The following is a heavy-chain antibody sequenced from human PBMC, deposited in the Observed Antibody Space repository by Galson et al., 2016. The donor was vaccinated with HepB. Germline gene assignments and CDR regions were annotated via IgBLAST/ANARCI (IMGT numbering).Heavy chain of an antibody. CDR2: IIPIFGTP. D-gene: IGHD5-18*01. CDR1: GGTFSNYA. V-gene: IGHV1-69*01. Sequence: SCKASGGTFSNYAISWVRQAPGQGLEWMGGIIPIFGTPDYAQKFQDRVTITADESTDTVYMELTSLRSEDTALYYCARGDGTKLRGYSYGSFEDWGQGTLVTVSS. CDR3: ARGDGTKLRGYSYGSFED. J-gene: IGHJ4*02.